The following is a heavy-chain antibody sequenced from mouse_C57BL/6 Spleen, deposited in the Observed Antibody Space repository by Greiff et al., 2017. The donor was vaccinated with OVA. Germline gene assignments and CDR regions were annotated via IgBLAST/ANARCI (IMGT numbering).Heavy chain of an antibody. J-gene: IGHJ1*03. CDR1: GFTFTDYY. CDR3: ERKDWYFDV. CDR2: IRNKANGYTT. V-gene: IGHV7-3*01. Sequence: EVKLVESGGGLVQPGGSLSLSCAASGFTFTDYYMSWVRQPPGKALEWLGFIRNKANGYTTEYSASVKGRFTISRDNSQSILYLQMNALGAEDSATYYCERKDWYFDVWGTGTTVTVSS.